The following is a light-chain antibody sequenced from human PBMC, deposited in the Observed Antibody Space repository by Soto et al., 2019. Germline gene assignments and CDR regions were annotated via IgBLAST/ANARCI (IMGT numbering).Light chain of an antibody. Sequence: EIVLTQSPGTLSLSPGERATLSCRASQSVSSSYLAWYQQKPGQAPRLLIYDASSRATGIPDRFSGGGSGTDFTLTTSRLEPEDFAVYYCQQYGGSPYTFGQGTKLEIK. CDR2: DAS. CDR1: QSVSSSY. V-gene: IGKV3-20*01. CDR3: QQYGGSPYT. J-gene: IGKJ2*01.